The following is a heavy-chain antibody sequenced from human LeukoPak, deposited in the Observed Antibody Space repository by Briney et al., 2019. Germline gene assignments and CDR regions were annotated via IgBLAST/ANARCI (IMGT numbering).Heavy chain of an antibody. Sequence: SETLSLTCTVSGGSISSGGYYWSWIRQHPGKGLEWIGYIYYSGSTYYNPSLKSRVTISVDTSKNQFSLKLSSVTAADTAVYYCARDGSGYCDSSGYPSWGQGTLVIVSS. J-gene: IGHJ4*02. D-gene: IGHD3-22*01. CDR1: GGSISSGGYY. V-gene: IGHV4-31*03. CDR2: IYYSGST. CDR3: ARDGSGYCDSSGYPS.